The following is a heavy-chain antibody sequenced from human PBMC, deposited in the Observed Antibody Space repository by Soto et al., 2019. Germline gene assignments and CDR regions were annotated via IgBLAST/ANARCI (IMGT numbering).Heavy chain of an antibody. J-gene: IGHJ4*02. CDR3: ASTLGYCSSTSCYPFDY. V-gene: IGHV3-74*01. CDR2: INSDGSST. Sequence: PGGSLRLSCAASGFTFSSYWMHWVRQAPGKGLVWVSRINSDGSSTSYADSVKGRFTISRDNAKNTLYLQMNSLRAEDTAVYYCASTLGYCSSTSCYPFDYWGQGTLVTVSS. D-gene: IGHD2-2*01. CDR1: GFTFSSYW.